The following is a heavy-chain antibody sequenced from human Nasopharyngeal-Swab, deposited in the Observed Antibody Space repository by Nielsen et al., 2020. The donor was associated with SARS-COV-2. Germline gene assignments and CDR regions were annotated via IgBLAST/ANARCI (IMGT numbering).Heavy chain of an antibody. CDR1: GFTFSSYA. J-gene: IGHJ4*02. D-gene: IGHD2-15*01. CDR3: AKNGAFSGGSCYSVPYYFDY. Sequence: GGSLRLTCAASGFTFSSYAMSWVRQPPGKGLEWVSAISGSGGSTYYSDSVKGRFTISIDNSKNKLYLQMNSLRAEDTAVYYCAKNGAFSGGSCYSVPYYFDYWGQGTLVTVSS. CDR2: ISGSGGST. V-gene: IGHV3-23*01.